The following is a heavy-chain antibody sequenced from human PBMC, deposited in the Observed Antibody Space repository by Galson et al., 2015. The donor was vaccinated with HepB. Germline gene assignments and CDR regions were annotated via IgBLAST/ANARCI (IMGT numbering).Heavy chain of an antibody. V-gene: IGHV3-33*01. CDR1: GFIFSNYH. Sequence: SLRLSCAASGFIFSNYHIHWVRQAPGKGLEWVALVWFDGSGKEYADSVKGRFPISRDNSKNTVYLQMNSLRAEDTAVFYCTREKSGDAFDIWGQGTMVTVSS. CDR3: TREKSGDAFDI. D-gene: IGHD7-27*01. CDR2: VWFDGSGK. J-gene: IGHJ3*02.